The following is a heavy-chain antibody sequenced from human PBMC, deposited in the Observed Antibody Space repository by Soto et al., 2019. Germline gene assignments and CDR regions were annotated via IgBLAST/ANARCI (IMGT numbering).Heavy chain of an antibody. CDR2: IYAPGTT. V-gene: IGHV4-4*07. CDR1: GASISGFY. Sequence: QVQLQESGPGLVKPSETLSLTCTVSGASISGFYWSWIRKSTGKGLEWIGRIYAPGTTDYNPSLKRRVMMSVDTSKKQFSLKLRSVTGADTAVYYSVRDGTKTLRDWFDPWGQGISVTVSS. J-gene: IGHJ5*02. D-gene: IGHD1-1*01. CDR3: VRDGTKTLRDWFDP.